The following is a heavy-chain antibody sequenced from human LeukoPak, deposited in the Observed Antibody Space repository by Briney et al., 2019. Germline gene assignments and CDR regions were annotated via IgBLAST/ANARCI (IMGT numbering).Heavy chain of an antibody. D-gene: IGHD5-12*01. V-gene: IGHV3-48*01. CDR1: GFSFSSYN. Sequence: GGSLRLSCVASGFSFSSYNMNWVRQGPGKGLEWVSYIGSSGTFIYHADSVKGRFTISRDNAKNILFLQMNSLRGEDTSVYYCVRDRSATPRAHTMDFWVQGTPVTVSS. J-gene: IGHJ4*02. CDR3: VRDRSATPRAHTMDF. CDR2: IGSSGTFI.